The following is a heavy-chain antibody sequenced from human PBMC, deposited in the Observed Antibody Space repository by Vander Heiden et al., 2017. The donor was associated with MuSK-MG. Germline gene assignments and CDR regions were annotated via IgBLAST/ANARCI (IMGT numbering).Heavy chain of an antibody. V-gene: IGHV3-33*01. Sequence: QVQLVESGGGVVQPGRSLRLSCAASGFTFSSYGMDWVRQAPGKGLEWVAVIWYDGSNKYYADSVKGRFTISRDNSKNTLYMQMNRLRAEDTAVYYCAIVTGGGTFYWYFDLWGRGTLVTVSS. J-gene: IGHJ2*01. CDR3: AIVTGGGTFYWYFDL. CDR2: IWYDGSNK. CDR1: GFTFSSYG. D-gene: IGHD3-16*01.